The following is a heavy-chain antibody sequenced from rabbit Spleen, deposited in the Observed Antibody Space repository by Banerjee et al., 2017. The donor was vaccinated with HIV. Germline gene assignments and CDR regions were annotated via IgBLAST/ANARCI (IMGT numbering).Heavy chain of an antibody. Sequence: QQQLVESGGGLVKPGASLTLTCTASGFSFSSNWICWVRQAPGKGLEWIACIDTSDGDTDYANWPKGRFTISKASSTTVTLQMTSLTAADTATYFCARNYVNVFDPWGQGTLVTVS. CDR3: ARNYVNVFDP. CDR1: GFSFSSNW. D-gene: IGHD1-1*01. CDR2: IDTSDGDT. V-gene: IGHV1S45*01. J-gene: IGHJ2*01.